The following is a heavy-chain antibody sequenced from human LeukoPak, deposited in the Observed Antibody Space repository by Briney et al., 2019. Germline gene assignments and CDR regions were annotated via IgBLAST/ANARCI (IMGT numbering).Heavy chain of an antibody. CDR1: GFIFSDYY. Sequence: GGSLRLSCAASGFIFSDYYMTWIRQAPGKGLEWLSSISTTGTTTYYADSVKGRFTISRDYAKNSLYLQMNSLRAEDTAVYYCARRVYYGSGTSQYYFDYWGQGTLVTVSS. V-gene: IGHV3-11*01. CDR2: ISTTGTTT. D-gene: IGHD3-10*01. J-gene: IGHJ4*02. CDR3: ARRVYYGSGTSQYYFDY.